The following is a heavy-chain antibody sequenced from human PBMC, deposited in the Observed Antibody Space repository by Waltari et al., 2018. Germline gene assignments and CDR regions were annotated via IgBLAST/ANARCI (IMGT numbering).Heavy chain of an antibody. CDR2: ISNDDTKK. Sequence: QAQVAESGGGVVQPGVSLRLSCTGSGFSVRTNAMDWVRQAPGKGLEWLAFISNDDTKKYYADSVEGRFTISRDTSRNTVYLEMNSLRPDDTAVYYCLRGADYGFYYWGQGTLVTVSS. V-gene: IGHV3-30*02. D-gene: IGHD4-17*01. CDR3: LRGADYGFYY. CDR1: GFSVRTNA. J-gene: IGHJ4*02.